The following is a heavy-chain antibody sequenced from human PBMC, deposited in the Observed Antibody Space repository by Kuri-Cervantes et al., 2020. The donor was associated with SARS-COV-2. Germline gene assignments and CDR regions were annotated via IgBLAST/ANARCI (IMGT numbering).Heavy chain of an antibody. V-gene: IGHV1-24*01. D-gene: IGHD4-17*01. CDR3: ARARVGGDYPTDYYYYGMEV. Sequence: ASVKVSCKVSGYTLTELSMHWVRQAPGKGLEWMGGFDPEDGKTIDAQKFQGRVTMTEDTSTDTAYMELSSLRSEDTAVYYCARARVGGDYPTDYYYYGMEVWGQGTTVTVSS. CDR2: FDPEDGKT. J-gene: IGHJ6*02. CDR1: GYTLTELS.